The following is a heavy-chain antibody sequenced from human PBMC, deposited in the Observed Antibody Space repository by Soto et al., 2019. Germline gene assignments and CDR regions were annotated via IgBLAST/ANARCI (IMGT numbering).Heavy chain of an antibody. CDR2: ISYDGSNK. D-gene: IGHD6-13*01. V-gene: IGHV3-30-3*01. CDR3: AKSGRIAAAGNLRSFTFPLDY. Sequence: GGSLRLSCAASGFTFSSYAMHWVRQAPGKGLEWVAVISYDGSNKYYADSVKGRFTISRDNSKNTLYLQMNSLRAEDTAVYYCAKSGRIAAAGNLRSFTFPLDYWGQGTLVTVSS. J-gene: IGHJ4*02. CDR1: GFTFSSYA.